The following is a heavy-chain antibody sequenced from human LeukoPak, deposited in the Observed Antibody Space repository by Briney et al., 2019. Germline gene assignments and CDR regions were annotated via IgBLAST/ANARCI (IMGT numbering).Heavy chain of an antibody. CDR3: ARGLGGLLEWLWFLDY. CDR2: IKQDGSEK. D-gene: IGHD3-3*01. CDR1: GFTFSSYW. V-gene: IGHV3-7*01. J-gene: IGHJ4*02. Sequence: GGSLRLSCAASGFTFSSYWMSWVRQAPGKGLEWVANIKQDGSEKYYVDSVKGRFTISRDNAKNSLYLQMNSLRAEDTAVYCCARGLGGLLEWLWFLDYWGQGTLVTVSS.